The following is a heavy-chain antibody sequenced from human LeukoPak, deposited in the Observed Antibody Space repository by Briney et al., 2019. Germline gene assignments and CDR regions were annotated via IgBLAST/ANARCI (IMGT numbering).Heavy chain of an antibody. Sequence: GGSLRLSCAASGFTFSSYAMSWVRQAPGKGLEWVSAISGSGGSTYYADSVKGRFTVSRDNAKNSLYLQMNSLRDEDTAVYYCARDQLLAVTGTPSFDYWGQGTLVTVSS. V-gene: IGHV3-23*01. D-gene: IGHD6-19*01. J-gene: IGHJ4*02. CDR2: ISGSGGST. CDR3: ARDQLLAVTGTPSFDY. CDR1: GFTFSSYA.